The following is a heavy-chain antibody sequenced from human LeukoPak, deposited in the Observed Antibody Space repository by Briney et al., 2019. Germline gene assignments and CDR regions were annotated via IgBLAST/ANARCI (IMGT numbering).Heavy chain of an antibody. CDR1: GFTFSSYS. Sequence: GSLRLSCAASGFTFSSYSMNWVRRPPGKGLEWIGSIYYSGSTYYNPSLKSRVTISVDTSKNQFSLKLSSVTAADTAVYYCARLGLWFGGADYWGQGTLVTVSS. J-gene: IGHJ4*02. V-gene: IGHV4-39*07. D-gene: IGHD3-10*01. CDR3: ARLGLWFGGADY. CDR2: IYYSGST.